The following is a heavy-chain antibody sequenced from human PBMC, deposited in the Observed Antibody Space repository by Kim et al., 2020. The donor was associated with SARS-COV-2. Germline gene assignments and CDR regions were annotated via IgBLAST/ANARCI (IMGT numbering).Heavy chain of an antibody. V-gene: IGHV1-69*13. CDR1: GGTFSSYA. CDR2: IIPIFGTA. D-gene: IGHD4-17*01. J-gene: IGHJ4*02. CDR3: ARRASPVDPYAFDY. Sequence: AVKVSCKASGGTFSSYAISWVRQAPGQGLEWMGGIIPIFGTANYAQKFQGRVTITADESTSTAYMELSSLRSEDTAVYYCARRASPVDPYAFDYWGQGTLVTVSS.